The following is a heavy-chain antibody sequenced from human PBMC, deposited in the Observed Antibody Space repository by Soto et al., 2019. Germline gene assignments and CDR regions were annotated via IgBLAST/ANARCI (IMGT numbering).Heavy chain of an antibody. V-gene: IGHV1-69*06. CDR2: IITMFGTA. D-gene: IGHD2-2*01. Sequence: QVHLVQSGAEVKKPGSSVKVSCTASGGTFGSYTVTWVRQAPGQGLEWMGEIITMFGTASYAQKFQGRVNRPAAKSQAQDHKELRSLHYDDTAVYFCSQQRAMPPHFYSGIDVWGQGTTVTVSS. J-gene: IGHJ6*02. CDR1: GGTFGSYT. CDR3: SQQRAMPPHFYSGIDV.